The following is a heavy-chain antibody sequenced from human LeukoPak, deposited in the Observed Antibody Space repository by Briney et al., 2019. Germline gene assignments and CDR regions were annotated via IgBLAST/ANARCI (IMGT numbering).Heavy chain of an antibody. D-gene: IGHD1-26*01. Sequence: SETLSLTCAVSGGSISNGSYSWSWIRQPPGKGLEWIGYFYYTGNTYYNPSLKSRVTISLDTSKNQFSLKLSSVTAADTAVYYCARDVGATPGYFDYWGQGTLVTVSS. CDR3: ARDVGATPGYFDY. CDR2: FYYTGNT. J-gene: IGHJ4*02. V-gene: IGHV4-30-4*07. CDR1: GGSISNGSYS.